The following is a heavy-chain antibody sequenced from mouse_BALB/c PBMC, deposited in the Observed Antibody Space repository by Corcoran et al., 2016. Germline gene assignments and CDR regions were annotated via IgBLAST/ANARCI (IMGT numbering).Heavy chain of an antibody. CDR2: INPYNGST. Sequence: EVPLAQSGAERVKPGASGKIACKASVYSFTGYYIHWMKQSHVKSLEWIGRINPYNGSTSYNQNFKDKASLTVDKSSSTAYMELHSLTSEDSAVYYCARSGIYDGYRYIDYWGQGTTLTVSS. V-gene: IGHV1-26*01. CDR3: ARSGIYDGYRYIDY. D-gene: IGHD2-3*01. J-gene: IGHJ2*01. CDR1: VYSFTGYY.